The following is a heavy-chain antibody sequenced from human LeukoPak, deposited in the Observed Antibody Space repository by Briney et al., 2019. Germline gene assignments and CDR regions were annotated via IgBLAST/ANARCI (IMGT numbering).Heavy chain of an antibody. Sequence: SQTLSLTCTVSGGSISSGSYYWRWLRQPAGKGLEWIGRIYTSGSTNYNPSLKSRVTISVDTSKNQFSLRLKYVTAADTAVYYCARDVPRGTGYMDVWGKGTTVTVSS. D-gene: IGHD3-10*01. V-gene: IGHV4-61*02. CDR2: IYTSGST. J-gene: IGHJ6*03. CDR1: GGSISSGSYY. CDR3: ARDVPRGTGYMDV.